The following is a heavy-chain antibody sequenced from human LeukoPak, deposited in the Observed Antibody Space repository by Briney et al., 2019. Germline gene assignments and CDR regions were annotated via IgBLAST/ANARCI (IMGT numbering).Heavy chain of an antibody. Sequence: GGSLRLSCAASGSTFSNFAMNWVRQAPGKGLEWVSSISTPGVYTNYADSVKGRFTITRANSRNTVYLQMNALRAEDTAVYYCASGWGMAVGGQGTTVTV. J-gene: IGHJ6*02. CDR1: GSTFSNFA. D-gene: IGHD2-15*01. CDR3: ASGWGMAV. CDR2: ISTPGVYT. V-gene: IGHV3-23*01.